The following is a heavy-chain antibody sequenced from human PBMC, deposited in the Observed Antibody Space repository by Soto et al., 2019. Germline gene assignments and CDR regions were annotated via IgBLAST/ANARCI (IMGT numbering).Heavy chain of an antibody. CDR1: GFTFSSYA. D-gene: IGHD3-10*01. Sequence: GGSLRLSCAASGFTFSSYAMHWVRQAPGKGLEWVAVISYDGSNKYYADSVKGRFTISRDNSKNTLYLQMNSLRAEDTAVYYCARCLSGIGELSPFDYWGQGTLVTVSS. CDR3: ARCLSGIGELSPFDY. V-gene: IGHV3-30-3*01. CDR2: ISYDGSNK. J-gene: IGHJ4*02.